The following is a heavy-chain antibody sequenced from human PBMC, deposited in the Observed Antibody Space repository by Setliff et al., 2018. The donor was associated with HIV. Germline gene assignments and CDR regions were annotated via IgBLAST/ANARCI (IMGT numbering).Heavy chain of an antibody. V-gene: IGHV4-38-2*02. Sequence: PSETLSLTCTVSGDSISSDFYWGWIRQPPGKGLEWIGYIYPSGRTYYNPSLKNRVTMSIDRSKKQFSLNLSSVTAADTAVYYCARAPTGVTNAFDIWGQGTMVTVSS. CDR2: IYPSGRT. J-gene: IGHJ3*02. CDR1: GDSISSDFY. CDR3: ARAPTGVTNAFDI. D-gene: IGHD2-8*02.